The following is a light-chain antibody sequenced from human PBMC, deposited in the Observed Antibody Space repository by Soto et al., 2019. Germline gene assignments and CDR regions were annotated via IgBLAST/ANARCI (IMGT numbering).Light chain of an antibody. V-gene: IGKV3-15*01. Sequence: EIVMTQSPATLSVSPGERATLSCRASQRVSRNLAWYQQKPGQAPRLLIYGASTRATGIPARFSGSGSETEFTLPISGLQSEDFAVYYCQQYNNWPPYTFGQGTKLEIK. CDR3: QQYNNWPPYT. J-gene: IGKJ2*01. CDR2: GAS. CDR1: QRVSRN.